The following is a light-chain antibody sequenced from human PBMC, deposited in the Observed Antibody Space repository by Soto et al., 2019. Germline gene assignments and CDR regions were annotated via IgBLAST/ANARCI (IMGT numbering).Light chain of an antibody. J-gene: IGLJ1*01. CDR3: SSYTSSSTLYV. CDR2: DVS. V-gene: IGLV2-14*01. CDR1: SSDVGGYNY. Sequence: HSVLTQPASVSGSPGQSITISCTGTSSDVGGYNYVSWYQQHPGKAPKLMIYDVSNRPSGVSNRFSGSKSVNTASLTISGLQAEDEADYYCSSYTSSSTLYVFGTGTKLTVL.